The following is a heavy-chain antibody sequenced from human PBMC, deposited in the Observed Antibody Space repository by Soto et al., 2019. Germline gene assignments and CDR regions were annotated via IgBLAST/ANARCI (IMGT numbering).Heavy chain of an antibody. CDR3: ARVRAARPDYSHYGMDV. CDR2: INPNNGGT. Sequence: ASVKVSFKASGYRFTDYYMHWVRQAPGQGLEWMGCINPNNGGTKYAQKFQGRVTMTWDTPINTAYMELNRLRSDDTAMYYCARVRAARPDYSHYGMDVWGQGTTVTVSS. J-gene: IGHJ6*02. V-gene: IGHV1-2*02. CDR1: GYRFTDYY. D-gene: IGHD6-6*01.